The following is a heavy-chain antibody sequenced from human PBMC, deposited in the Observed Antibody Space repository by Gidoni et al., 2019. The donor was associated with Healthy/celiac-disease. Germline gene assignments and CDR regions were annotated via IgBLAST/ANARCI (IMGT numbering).Heavy chain of an antibody. J-gene: IGHJ4*02. CDR1: GGPNSSRDYY. CDR3: ARGGAGDTAMANFDS. CDR2: IYYSGST. D-gene: IGHD5-18*01. Sequence: QVQLQESGPGLVKPSQTLAPTCTVSGGPNSSRDYYWSWVRQPQGKGLEWIGYIYYSGSTHYNPSLKSRVTISVDTSKNQFSLELSSVTAAATAVYYCARGGAGDTAMANFDSWGQGTLVTVSS. V-gene: IGHV4-30-4*01.